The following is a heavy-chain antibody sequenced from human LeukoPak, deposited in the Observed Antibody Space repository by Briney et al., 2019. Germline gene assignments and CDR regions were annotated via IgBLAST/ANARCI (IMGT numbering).Heavy chain of an antibody. CDR2: INTDDGNT. D-gene: IGHD4-11*01. J-gene: IGHJ4*02. CDR3: ARWTTTYLDY. CDR1: DYTFTFYG. V-gene: IGHV1-18*01. Sequence: ALVKVSCKASDYTFTFYGITWVRQAPGHGLEWMGWINTDDGNTEYAQKFQGRVTMTTDTFTSTAYMELRSLRSEDSAVYYCARWTTTYLDYWGQGTLVTVSS.